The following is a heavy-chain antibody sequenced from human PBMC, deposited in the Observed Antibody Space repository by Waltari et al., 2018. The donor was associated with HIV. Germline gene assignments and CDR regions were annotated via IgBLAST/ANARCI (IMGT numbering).Heavy chain of an antibody. V-gene: IGHV3-15*01. CDR3: TTVGGGTRDY. CDR1: GFPFIEAW. Sequence: EVLLVESGGGLGKPGGSLRLSCAAPGFPFIEAWVSWVRQAPGKGLEWVGRIKSNTDGGTTDYAAPVKGRFTISRDDSKTTLYLEMNSLKTEDTAVYYCTTVGGGTRDYWGQGTLITVSS. D-gene: IGHD3-16*01. J-gene: IGHJ4*02. CDR2: IKSNTDGGTT.